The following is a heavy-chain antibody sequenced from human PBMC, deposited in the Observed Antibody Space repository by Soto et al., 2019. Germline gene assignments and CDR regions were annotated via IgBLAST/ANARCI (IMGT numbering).Heavy chain of an antibody. D-gene: IGHD1-1*01. V-gene: IGHV4-31*03. CDR3: ARDSLQSGFDY. J-gene: IGHJ4*02. CDR1: GGSISSGGYY. CDR2: IYYSGST. Sequence: PSETLSLTCTVSGGSISSGGYYWSWIRQHPGKGLEWIGYIYYSGSTYYNPSLKSRVTISVDTSKNQFSLKLSSVTAADTAVYYCARDSLQSGFDYWGQGTLVTVYS.